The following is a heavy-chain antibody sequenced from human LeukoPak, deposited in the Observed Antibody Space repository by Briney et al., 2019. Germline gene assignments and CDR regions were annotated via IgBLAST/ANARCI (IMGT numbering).Heavy chain of an antibody. Sequence: SETLSLTCTVSSDSISSTYWSWIRQSPGRRLEWIAYISYTGSTRYNHSLKSRVTMSIDTSENQISLRLTSVTAADTAVYYCARHIRVGGNYHFDYWDQGTPVTVSS. J-gene: IGHJ4*02. D-gene: IGHD1-7*01. CDR3: ARHIRVGGNYHFDY. V-gene: IGHV4-59*08. CDR1: SDSISSTY. CDR2: ISYTGST.